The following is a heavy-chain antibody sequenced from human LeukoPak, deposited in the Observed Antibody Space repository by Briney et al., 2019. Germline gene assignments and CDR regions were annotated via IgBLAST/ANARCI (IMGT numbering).Heavy chain of an antibody. V-gene: IGHV3-74*01. CDR3: ARPYRTAAGNYDFYGLDV. CDR2: INSDGTST. Sequence: PWGSLRLSCAASGFTFSSYWLHWVRHAPGKGLVWVSRINSDGTSTYYADSVKGRFTISRDNAKNTLYQQMNSLRAEDTAVYYCARPYRTAAGNYDFYGLDVWGPGTTVIVAS. D-gene: IGHD6-13*01. CDR1: GFTFSSYW. J-gene: IGHJ6*01.